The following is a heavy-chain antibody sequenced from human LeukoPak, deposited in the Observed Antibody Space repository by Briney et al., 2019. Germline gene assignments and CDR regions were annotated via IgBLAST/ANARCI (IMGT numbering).Heavy chain of an antibody. D-gene: IGHD6-25*01. CDR3: ARVGPSGLRGAFDI. Sequence: INPNSGGTNYAQKFQGWVTMTRDTSISTAYMELSRLRSDDTAVYYCARVGPSGLRGAFDIWGQGTMVTVSS. V-gene: IGHV1-2*04. J-gene: IGHJ3*02. CDR2: INPNSGGT.